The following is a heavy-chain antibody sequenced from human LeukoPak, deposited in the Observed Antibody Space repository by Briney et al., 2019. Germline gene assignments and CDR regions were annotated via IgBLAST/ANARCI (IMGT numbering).Heavy chain of an antibody. CDR3: ARSEDYYGSGINWFDP. V-gene: IGHV4-39*01. J-gene: IGHJ5*02. D-gene: IGHD3-10*01. CDR2: MYYSGST. CDR1: GGSISSSSYY. Sequence: PSETLSLTCTVSGGSISSSSYYWGWIRQPPGKGLEWIGSMYYSGSTYYNPSLKSRVTISVDTSKNQFSLKLSSVTAADTAVYYCARSEDYYGSGINWFDPWSQGTLVTVSS.